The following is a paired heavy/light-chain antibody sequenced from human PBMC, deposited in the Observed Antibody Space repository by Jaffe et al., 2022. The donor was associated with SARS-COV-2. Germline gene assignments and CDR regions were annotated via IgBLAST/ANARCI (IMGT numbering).Light chain of an antibody. CDR3: MQALQAPQT. CDR2: LGS. V-gene: IGKV2-28*01. Sequence: DIVMTQSPLSLPVSPGEPASISCRSSQSLLHSNGYNYLDWYLQKPGQSPQLLIYLGSNRASGVPDRFSGSGSGTDFTLKIGRVEAEDVGVYYCMQALQAPQTFGQGTKLEIK. J-gene: IGKJ2*01. CDR1: QSLLHSNGYNY.
Heavy chain of an antibody. CDR3: ATGVGLGYCIGDGCYGRGY. D-gene: IGHD2-15*01. CDR1: GITLSKYW. CDR2: IYSDGSST. V-gene: IGHV3-74*01. Sequence: EVQLVESGGGLVQPGGSLRLSCAASGITLSKYWMHWVRQAPGKGLVWVSRIYSDGSSTSYADSVKGRFTISRDNAKNTLYLQMNSLRAEDTAVYYCATGVGLGYCIGDGCYGRGYWGQGALVTVSS. J-gene: IGHJ4*02.